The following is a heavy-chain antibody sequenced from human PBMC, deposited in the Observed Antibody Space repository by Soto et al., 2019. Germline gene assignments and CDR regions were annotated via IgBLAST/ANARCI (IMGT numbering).Heavy chain of an antibody. CDR3: ARHKLWMATINNDDFDV. V-gene: IGHV5-51*01. CDR1: GYTFNTYW. J-gene: IGHJ3*01. D-gene: IGHD2-21*01. Sequence: GESLKISCKGSGYTFNTYWIGWVRQMTGKGLELMGFIYPGDSDTTYSPSFQGQVTISVDKSISTAYLQWSSLKASDTAIYYGARHKLWMATINNDDFDVWGQGTKVTVAS. CDR2: IYPGDSDT.